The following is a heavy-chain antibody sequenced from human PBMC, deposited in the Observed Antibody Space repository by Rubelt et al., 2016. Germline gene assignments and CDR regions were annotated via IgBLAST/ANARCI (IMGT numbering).Heavy chain of an antibody. D-gene: IGHD6-13*01. V-gene: IGHV4-59*08. CDR3: ASSSYSSSWGYFDS. J-gene: IGHJ4*02. CDR1: GGSINSYY. Sequence: QVQLQESGPGLAKPSETLSLTCTVSGGSINSYYWSWIRQPPGKGPEWLAYTHDSGETKYNPSLKSRLIISVDTSKNQLSLKLSSLTAAGTAIYYCASSSYSSSWGYFDSWGQGSLVTVSS. CDR2: THDSGET.